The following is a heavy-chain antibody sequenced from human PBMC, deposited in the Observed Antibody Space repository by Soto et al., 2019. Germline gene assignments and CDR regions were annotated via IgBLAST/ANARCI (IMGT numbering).Heavy chain of an antibody. Sequence: SETLSLTCTVSGGSISSGDYYWSWIRQPPGKGLEWIGYIYYSGSTYYNPSLKSRVTISVDTSKNQFSLKLSSVTAADTAVYYCARDRSGSYYGMDVWGQGTTVTVSS. D-gene: IGHD1-26*01. CDR3: ARDRSGSYYGMDV. CDR2: IYYSGST. CDR1: GGSISSGDYY. J-gene: IGHJ6*02. V-gene: IGHV4-30-4*01.